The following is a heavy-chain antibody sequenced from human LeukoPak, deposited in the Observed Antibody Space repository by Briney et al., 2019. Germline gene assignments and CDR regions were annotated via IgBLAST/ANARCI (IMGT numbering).Heavy chain of an antibody. D-gene: IGHD6-6*01. J-gene: IGHJ4*02. Sequence: SETLSLTCTVSGGSISSYYWGWIRQPPGKGLEGIGSIYRSGSTYYSPSLKSRVTISLDTSKNQFSLKLSSVTAADTAVYYCARDLSDSSSSNPSWGQGTLVTVSS. CDR3: ARDLSDSSSSNPS. V-gene: IGHV4-38-2*02. CDR1: GGSISSYY. CDR2: IYRSGST.